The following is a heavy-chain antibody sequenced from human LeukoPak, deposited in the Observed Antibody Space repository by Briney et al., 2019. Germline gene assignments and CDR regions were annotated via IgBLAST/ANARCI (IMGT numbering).Heavy chain of an antibody. Sequence: GGSLRLSCAASGFTFSSYAMSWVRQAPGKGLEWVSTISGSGSITYYADSVKGRFTISSDNSRNTLYLQMNSLRADDTAVYYCARAGNYYGDYDFWGQGTLVTVSS. V-gene: IGHV3-23*01. CDR1: GFTFSSYA. CDR2: ISGSGSIT. J-gene: IGHJ4*02. CDR3: ARAGNYYGDYDF. D-gene: IGHD4-17*01.